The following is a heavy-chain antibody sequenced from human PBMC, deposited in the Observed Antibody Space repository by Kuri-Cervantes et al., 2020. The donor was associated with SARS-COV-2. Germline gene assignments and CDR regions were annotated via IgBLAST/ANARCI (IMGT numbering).Heavy chain of an antibody. CDR2: IIPIFGTA. V-gene: IGHV1-69*13. CDR1: GGTFSSYA. D-gene: IGHD6-13*01. Sequence: SVKVSCKASGGTFSSYAISWVRQAPGQGLEWMGRIIPIFGTANYAQKFQSRVTITADESTSTAYMELSSLRSDDTAVYYCARGFAAAGTIDYWGQGTLVTSPQ. J-gene: IGHJ4*02. CDR3: ARGFAAAGTIDY.